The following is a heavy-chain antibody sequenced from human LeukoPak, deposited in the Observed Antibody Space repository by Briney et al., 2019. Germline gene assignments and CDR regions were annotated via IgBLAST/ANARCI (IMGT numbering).Heavy chain of an antibody. V-gene: IGHV4-59*01. CDR3: ARLTSYDILTGYNDAFDI. Sequence: SETLSPTCTVSGGSISSYYWSWIRQPPGKGLEWIGYIYYSGSTNYNPSLKSRVTISVDTSKDQFSLKLSSVTAADTAVYYCARLTSYDILTGYNDAFDIWGQGTMVTVSS. CDR2: IYYSGST. J-gene: IGHJ3*02. CDR1: GGSISSYY. D-gene: IGHD3-9*01.